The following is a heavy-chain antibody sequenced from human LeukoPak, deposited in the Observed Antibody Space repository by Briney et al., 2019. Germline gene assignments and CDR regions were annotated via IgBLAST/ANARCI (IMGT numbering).Heavy chain of an antibody. CDR3: ARVTSRPGAYGDHFDY. CDR1: GGSFSGYY. J-gene: IGHJ4*02. Sequence: SETLSLTCAVYGGSFSGYYWSWIRQPPGKGLEWLGYIYYSGSTNYSPSLKSRVTISVDTSKNQFSLKLSSVTAADTAVYYCARVTSRPGAYGDHFDYWGQGTLVTVSS. V-gene: IGHV4-59*01. CDR2: IYYSGST. D-gene: IGHD4-17*01.